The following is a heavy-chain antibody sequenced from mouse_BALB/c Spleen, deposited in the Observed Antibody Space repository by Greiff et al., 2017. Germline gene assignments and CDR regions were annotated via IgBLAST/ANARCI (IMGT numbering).Heavy chain of an antibody. J-gene: IGHJ2*01. CDR2: IDTSDSYT. Sequence: VQLQQPGAELVMPGASVKMSCKASGYTFTDYWMHWVKQRPGQGLEWIGAIDTSDSYTSYNQKFKGKATLTVDESSSTAYMQLSSLTSEDSAVYYGARCDYDRGDYFDYWGQGTTLTVSS. CDR1: GYTFTDYW. D-gene: IGHD2-4*01. CDR3: ARCDYDRGDYFDY. V-gene: IGHV1-69*01.